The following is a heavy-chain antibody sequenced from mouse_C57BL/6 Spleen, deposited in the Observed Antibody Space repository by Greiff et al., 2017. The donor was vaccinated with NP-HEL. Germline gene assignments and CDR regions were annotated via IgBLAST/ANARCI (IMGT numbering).Heavy chain of an antibody. CDR1: GYTFTSYW. V-gene: IGHV1-50*01. CDR3: AREGTFY. D-gene: IGHD3-3*01. CDR2: IDPSDSYP. Sequence: QVQLQQPGAELVKPGASVKLSCKASGYTFTSYWMQWVKQRPGQGLEWIGEIDPSDSYPTSNQTFKGKATLTVDPSSSTAYMQLSSRTSEDSAVYYCAREGTFYWGQGTTLTVSS. J-gene: IGHJ2*01.